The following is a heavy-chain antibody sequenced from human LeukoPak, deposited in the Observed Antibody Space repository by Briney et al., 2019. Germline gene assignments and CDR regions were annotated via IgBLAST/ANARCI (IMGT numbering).Heavy chain of an antibody. Sequence: GGSLRLSCAASGFTFRSYAMNWVRQAPGKGLEWVSSISDYGDTTYYADSVKGRFTISRDNSKNTLYLQMNSLRAEDTAVYYCANMVRGVTTPFDYWGQGTLVTVSS. CDR2: ISDYGDTT. CDR1: GFTFRSYA. CDR3: ANMVRGVTTPFDY. V-gene: IGHV3-23*01. D-gene: IGHD3-10*01. J-gene: IGHJ4*02.